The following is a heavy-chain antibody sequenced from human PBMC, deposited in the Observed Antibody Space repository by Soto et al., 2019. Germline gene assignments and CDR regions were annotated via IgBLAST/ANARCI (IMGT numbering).Heavy chain of an antibody. CDR3: ARGDLDTAMVGYYDSSGDFDY. CDR2: ISYDGSNK. CDR1: GFTFSSYA. D-gene: IGHD3-22*01. V-gene: IGHV3-30-3*01. Sequence: QVQLVESGGGVVQPGRSLRLSCAASGFTFSSYAMHWVRQAPGKGLEWVAVISYDGSNKYYADSVKGRFTISRDNSKNTLYLQMNSLRAADTAVYYCARGDLDTAMVGYYDSSGDFDYWGQGTLVTVSS. J-gene: IGHJ4*02.